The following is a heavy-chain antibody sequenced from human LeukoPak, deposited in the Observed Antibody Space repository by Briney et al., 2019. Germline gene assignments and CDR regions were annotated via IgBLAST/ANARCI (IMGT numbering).Heavy chain of an antibody. CDR2: ISSSGSTI. J-gene: IGHJ4*02. CDR3: ARHVLKHYYDSSGYY. Sequence: GGSLRLSCAASGFTFRSYEMNWVRQAPGKGLEWVSYISSSGSTIYYADSVRGQFTISRDNAKNSLYLEMISLRADDTAVYYCARHVLKHYYDSSGYYWGQGTLVTVSS. V-gene: IGHV3-48*03. CDR1: GFTFRSYE. D-gene: IGHD3-22*01.